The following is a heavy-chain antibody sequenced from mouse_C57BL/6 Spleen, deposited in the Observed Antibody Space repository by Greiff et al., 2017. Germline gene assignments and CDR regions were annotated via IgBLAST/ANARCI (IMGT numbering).Heavy chain of an antibody. CDR3: ARDRNGLDGYYDWYFDV. CDR1: GYTFTDYN. Sequence: EVQLQQSGPELVKPGASVKIPCKASGYTFTDYNMDWVKQSHGKSLEWIGDINPNNGGTIYNQKFKGKATLTVDKSSSTAYMELRSLTSEDTAVYYCARDRNGLDGYYDWYFDVWGTGTTVTVSS. D-gene: IGHD2-3*01. J-gene: IGHJ1*03. CDR2: INPNNGGT. V-gene: IGHV1-18*01.